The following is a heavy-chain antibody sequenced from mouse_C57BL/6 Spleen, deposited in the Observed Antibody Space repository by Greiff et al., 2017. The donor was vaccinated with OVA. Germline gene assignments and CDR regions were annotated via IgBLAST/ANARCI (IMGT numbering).Heavy chain of an antibody. D-gene: IGHD2-4*01. Sequence: VQLKQSGAELVKPGASVKLSCTASGFNIKDYYMHWVKQRTEQGLEWIGRIDPEDGETKYAPKFPGKATITADTSSNTAYLQLSSLTSEDTAVDYCARSDDSYYFDDWGKGTTLTVSS. CDR3: ARSDDSYYFDD. J-gene: IGHJ2*01. CDR1: GFNIKDYY. V-gene: IGHV14-2*01. CDR2: IDPEDGET.